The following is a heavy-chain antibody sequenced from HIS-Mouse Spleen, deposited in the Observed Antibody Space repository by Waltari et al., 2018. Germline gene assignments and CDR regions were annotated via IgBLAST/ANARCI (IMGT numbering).Heavy chain of an antibody. CDR3: ARDFHDFWSGYYGGDKKHDAFDI. CDR1: GGSISSYY. V-gene: IGHV4-4*07. J-gene: IGHJ3*02. Sequence: QVQLQESGPGLVKPSETLSLTCTVSGGSISSYYWSWIRQPAGKGLEWIGRIYTSGGTNHNPPLKSRVTMSVDTSKNQFSLKLSSVTAADTAVYYCARDFHDFWSGYYGGDKKHDAFDIWGQGTMVTVSS. D-gene: IGHD3-3*01. CDR2: IYTSGGT.